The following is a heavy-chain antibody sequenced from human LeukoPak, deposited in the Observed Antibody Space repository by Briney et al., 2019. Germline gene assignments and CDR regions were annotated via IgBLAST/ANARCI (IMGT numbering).Heavy chain of an antibody. CDR3: ATPLKRGVRNDAFDI. CDR2: MNPNSGNT. D-gene: IGHD3-16*01. CDR1: GYTFTSYD. J-gene: IGHJ3*02. Sequence: ASVKVSCKASGYTFTSYDINWVRQATGQGLEWMGWMNPNSGNTGYAQKFQGRVTMTRDTSTSTVYMELSSLRSEDTAVYYCATPLKRGVRNDAFDIWGQGTMVTVSS. V-gene: IGHV1-8*01.